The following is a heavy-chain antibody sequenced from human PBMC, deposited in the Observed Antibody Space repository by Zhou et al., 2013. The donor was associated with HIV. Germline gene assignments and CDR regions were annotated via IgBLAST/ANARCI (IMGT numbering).Heavy chain of an antibody. Sequence: QVRLVQSGAEVKVPGASVKLSCKTSGYTFANFYIHWVKQTPGRGLQWMGLINPGGTTNYAPSFQGRLALTRDTSTNTVYMDLSGLTYDDTAVYYCATSSTSHPHRFDYWGQGTLVTVSS. J-gene: IGHJ4*02. V-gene: IGHV1-46*01. CDR1: GYTFANFY. CDR3: ATSSTSHPHRFDY. CDR2: INPGGTT. D-gene: IGHD2-2*01.